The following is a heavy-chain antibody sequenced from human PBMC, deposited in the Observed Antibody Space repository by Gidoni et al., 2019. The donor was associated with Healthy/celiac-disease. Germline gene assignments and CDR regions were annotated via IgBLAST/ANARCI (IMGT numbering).Heavy chain of an antibody. D-gene: IGHD1-26*01. J-gene: IGHJ4*02. CDR3: TTGQIVGATRSDY. Sequence: EVQLVASGGGLVKPGGSLRLSCAASDFTFTNAWMSWVRQAPGKGLEWGGSIKRKTDGGTTEYAASVKGRFTISRDDSKNTLYLQMNSLKTEDTAVYFCTTGQIVGATRSDYWGQGTLVTVSS. V-gene: IGHV3-15*01. CDR2: IKRKTDGGTT. CDR1: DFTFTNAW.